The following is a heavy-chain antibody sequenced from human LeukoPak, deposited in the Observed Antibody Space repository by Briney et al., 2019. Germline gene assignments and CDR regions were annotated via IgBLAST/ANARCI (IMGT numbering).Heavy chain of an antibody. J-gene: IGHJ5*02. CDR3: ARRRAGRDWFDP. Sequence: PSETLFLTCAVSGGSISSSNYYWGWIRQPPGQGLEWIGSIYYSGNTYYNPSLKSRVTISVDTSKNQFSLKLSSVTATDTAVYYCARRRAGRDWFDPWGQGTLVTVSS. CDR2: IYYSGNT. CDR1: GGSISSSNYY. D-gene: IGHD6-19*01. V-gene: IGHV4-39*01.